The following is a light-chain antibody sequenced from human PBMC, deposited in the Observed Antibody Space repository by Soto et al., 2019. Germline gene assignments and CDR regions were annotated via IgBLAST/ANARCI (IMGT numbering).Light chain of an antibody. CDR1: SSNIGAGYD. Sequence: QSVLTQPPSVSRAPGQRVTISCTGSSSNIGAGYDVHWYQQLPGKAPKLLIYGNNNRPSGVPDRFSGSKSGTSASLAITGLQAEDEADYYCQSYDSSLSGSMFGGGTKVTVL. CDR3: QSYDSSLSGSM. J-gene: IGLJ3*02. V-gene: IGLV1-40*01. CDR2: GNN.